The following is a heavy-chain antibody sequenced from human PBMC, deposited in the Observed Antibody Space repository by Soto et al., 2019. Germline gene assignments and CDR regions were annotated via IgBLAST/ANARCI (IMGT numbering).Heavy chain of an antibody. CDR1: GGSISRYY. J-gene: IGHJ4*02. V-gene: IGHV4-59*08. Sequence: SETLSLTCTVSGGSISRYYWSWIRQPPGKGLEWIGYIYYSGSTNYNPSLKSRVTISVDTSKNQFSLKLSSVTAADTAVYYCARLLGHYYGSGSYYYFDYWGQGTLVTVSS. CDR3: ARLLGHYYGSGSYYYFDY. D-gene: IGHD3-10*01. CDR2: IYYSGST.